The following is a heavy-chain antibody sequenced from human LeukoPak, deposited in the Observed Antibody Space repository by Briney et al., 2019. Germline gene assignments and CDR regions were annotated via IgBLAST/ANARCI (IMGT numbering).Heavy chain of an antibody. J-gene: IGHJ6*02. CDR3: AREAGIAVAGTFYYYGMDV. CDR2: IYSGGST. CDR1: GFTLSSSP. V-gene: IGHV3-66*01. Sequence: GGSLRLSCAASGFTLSSSPMTWVRQAPGKGLEWVSVIYSGGSTYYADSVKGRFTISRDNSKNTLYLQMNSLRAEDTAVYYCAREAGIAVAGTFYYYGMDVWGQGTTVTVSS. D-gene: IGHD6-19*01.